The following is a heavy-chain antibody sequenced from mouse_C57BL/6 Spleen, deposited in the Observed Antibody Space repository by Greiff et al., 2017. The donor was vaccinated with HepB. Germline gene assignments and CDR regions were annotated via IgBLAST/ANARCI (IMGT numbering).Heavy chain of an antibody. CDR3: ARVDYGSSYFDY. D-gene: IGHD1-1*01. CDR2: IDPSDSYT. V-gene: IGHV1-69*01. Sequence: QVQLQQSGAELVMPGASVKLSCKASGYTFTSYWMHWVKQRPGQGLEWIGEIDPSDSYTNYNQKFKGKSTLTVDKSSSTAYMQLSSLTSEDSAVYYCARVDYGSSYFDYWGQGTTLTVSS. J-gene: IGHJ2*01. CDR1: GYTFTSYW.